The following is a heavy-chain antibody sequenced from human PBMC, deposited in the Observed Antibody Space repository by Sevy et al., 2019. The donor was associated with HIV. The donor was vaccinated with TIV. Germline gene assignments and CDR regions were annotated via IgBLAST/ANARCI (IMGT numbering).Heavy chain of an antibody. Sequence: GGSLRLSCAASGFIFSTYSMHWVRQAPGKGLEWVAAISYDGNNKYYADSLKGRFTISRDNPKNTLFLQVNSLRPEDTAVYYCARAYSSWFGTVHYWGQGTLVTVSS. D-gene: IGHD6-13*01. V-gene: IGHV3-30-3*01. CDR1: GFIFSTYS. CDR2: ISYDGNNK. J-gene: IGHJ4*02. CDR3: ARAYSSWFGTVHY.